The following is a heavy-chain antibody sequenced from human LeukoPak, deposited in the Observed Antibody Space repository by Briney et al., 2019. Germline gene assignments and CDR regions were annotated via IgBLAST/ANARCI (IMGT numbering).Heavy chain of an antibody. CDR1: GFTFSSYW. CDR2: INSHGSST. V-gene: IGHV3-74*01. Sequence: GGSLRLSCAASGFTFSSYWMHWVRQAPGKGLVCVSRINSHGSSTSYADSVKGRFTISRDNAKNTLYLQMNSLRAEDTAVYYCAKDGPIGSYYDSSGYFDYWGQGTLVTVSS. J-gene: IGHJ4*02. CDR3: AKDGPIGSYYDSSGYFDY. D-gene: IGHD3-22*01.